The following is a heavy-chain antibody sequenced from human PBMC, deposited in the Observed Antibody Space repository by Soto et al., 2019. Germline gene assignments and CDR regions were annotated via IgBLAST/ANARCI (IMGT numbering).Heavy chain of an antibody. V-gene: IGHV4-34*01. CDR2: INHSGST. CDR1: GGSFSGYY. CDR3: ARSRWYDNWFDP. Sequence: SETLSLTCAVYGGSFSGYYWSWIRQPPGKGLGWIGEINHSGSTNYNPSLKSRVTISVDTSKNQFSLKLSSVTAADTAVYYCARSRWYDNWFDPWGQGTLVTVSS. J-gene: IGHJ5*02. D-gene: IGHD6-19*01.